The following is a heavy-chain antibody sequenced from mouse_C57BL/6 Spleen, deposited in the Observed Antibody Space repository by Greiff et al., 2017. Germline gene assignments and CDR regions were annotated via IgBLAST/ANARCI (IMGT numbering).Heavy chain of an antibody. CDR1: GYAFSSSW. D-gene: IGHD3-2*02. CDR3: ARSGQLRLYYYAMDY. J-gene: IGHJ4*01. Sequence: LVESGPELVKPGASVKISCKASGYAFSSSWMNWVKQRPGKGLEGIGRIYPGDGDTNYNGKFKGKATLTADKSSSTAYMQLSSLTSEDSAVYFCARSGQLRLYYYAMDYWGQGTSVTVSS. CDR2: IYPGDGDT. V-gene: IGHV1-82*01.